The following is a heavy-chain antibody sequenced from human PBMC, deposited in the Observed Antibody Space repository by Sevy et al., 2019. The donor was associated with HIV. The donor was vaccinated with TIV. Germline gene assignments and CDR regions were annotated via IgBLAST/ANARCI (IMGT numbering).Heavy chain of an antibody. V-gene: IGHV3-48*03. CDR2: ISHSGGAI. J-gene: IGHJ4*02. D-gene: IGHD4-17*01. CDR3: ARDLPPSATTEAQPDY. Sequence: GGSLRLSCAASGFIFSRYEMNWVRQAPGKGLEWVSYISHSGGAINYAVPVKSRFTVSSDNSKNSLFLQMDSLIVEYSALYYCARDLPPSATTEAQPDYWGPGTLVTVSS. CDR1: GFIFSRYE.